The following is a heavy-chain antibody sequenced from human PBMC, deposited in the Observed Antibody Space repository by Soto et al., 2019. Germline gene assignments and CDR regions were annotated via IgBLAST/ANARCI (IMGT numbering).Heavy chain of an antibody. J-gene: IGHJ4*02. CDR2: IHYSGKT. CDR3: AREMEVLGEKALGN. V-gene: IGHV4-31*03. CDR1: GDSVSTSGFY. D-gene: IGHD2-8*02. Sequence: QVQLQESGPGLVKPSQTLSLSCSVSGDSVSTSGFYWNWIRQHPGKGLEWIGYIHYSGKTYYNPSLKSRVTISLDTSQNQFSLKLISVTAADAAVYYCAREMEVLGEKALGNWGQGTLVIVSS.